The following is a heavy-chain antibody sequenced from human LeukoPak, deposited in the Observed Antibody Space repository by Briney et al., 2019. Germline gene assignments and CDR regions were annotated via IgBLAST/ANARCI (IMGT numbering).Heavy chain of an antibody. J-gene: IGHJ5*02. V-gene: IGHV4-34*01. CDR3: ARHRKMADNPRAGNWFDP. D-gene: IGHD5-24*01. Sequence: PSETLSLTCAVYGGSFTNYYWSWIRQPPGKGLEWIGEINHSGSTNYNPSLKSRVTISVDTSKNQFSLKLSSVTAADTAVYYCARHRKMADNPRAGNWFDPWGQGTLVTVSS. CDR2: INHSGST. CDR1: GGSFTNYY.